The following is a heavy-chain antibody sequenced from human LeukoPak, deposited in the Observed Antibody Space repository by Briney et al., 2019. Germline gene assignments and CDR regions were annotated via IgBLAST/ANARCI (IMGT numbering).Heavy chain of an antibody. Sequence: PSETLSLTCTVSGGSISSYYWSWIRQPAGKGPEWIGRIYTSGSTNYNPSLKSRVTMSVDTSKNQFSLKLSSVTAADTAVYYCARDAQLQSYYYYMDVWGKGTTVTVSS. V-gene: IGHV4-4*07. CDR3: ARDAQLQSYYYYMDV. D-gene: IGHD1-7*01. CDR1: GGSISSYY. J-gene: IGHJ6*03. CDR2: IYTSGST.